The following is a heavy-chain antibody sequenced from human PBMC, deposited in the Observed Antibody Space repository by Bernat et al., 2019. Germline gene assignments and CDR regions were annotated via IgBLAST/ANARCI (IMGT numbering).Heavy chain of an antibody. CDR2: IGVSHDTT. J-gene: IGHJ4*02. Sequence: EVQLLESGGGLVQPGGSLILSCAASGFTFSSYAMSWVRQAPGKGLEWVSSIGVSHDTTYYADTVKGRFTSSRDNSKNTLYLQMSSLRADDTAVYYCAKGGGDNWNPFDYWGQGTLVTVSS. CDR3: AKGGGDNWNPFDY. V-gene: IGHV3-23*01. D-gene: IGHD1-20*01. CDR1: GFTFSSYA.